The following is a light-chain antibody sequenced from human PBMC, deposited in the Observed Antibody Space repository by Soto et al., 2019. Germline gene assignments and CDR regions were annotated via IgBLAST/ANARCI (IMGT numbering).Light chain of an antibody. Sequence: DIVMTQSPLYLPVTPGEPASISCRSSQSLLHSNGYNYLDCYLQKPGQSTQLLIYLGSNRASGVPYRFSGCGSRTDFTLKISRVEAEDVGVYYCMQALQTPRLTFGGGTKVQIK. V-gene: IGKV2-28*01. CDR1: QSLLHSNGYNY. J-gene: IGKJ4*01. CDR2: LGS. CDR3: MQALQTPRLT.